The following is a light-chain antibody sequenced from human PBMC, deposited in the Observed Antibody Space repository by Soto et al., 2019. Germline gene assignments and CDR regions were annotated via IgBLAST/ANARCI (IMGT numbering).Light chain of an antibody. V-gene: IGKV1-39*01. CDR3: QQSYRTPT. J-gene: IGKJ5*01. CDR2: GAS. Sequence: IQMTQSTSSLSASVRDRVTITCRASQSIRGSLNWYQQKPGKAPKLLIYGASTLQSGVPSRFIGSGSGTDYTLTICSLKPEDFATYYCQQSYRTPTFGQGTRLEIK. CDR1: QSIRGS.